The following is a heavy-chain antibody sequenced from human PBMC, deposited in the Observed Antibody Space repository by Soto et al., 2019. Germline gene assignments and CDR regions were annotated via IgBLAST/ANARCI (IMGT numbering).Heavy chain of an antibody. CDR2: IRISRGGA. Sequence: EVQLEESGGGLVRPGGSLRLSCAASGFSFSSFSMNWVRQTPEKGLEWVAYIRISRGGATYADSVKSRFTISRDDAKNSLFLQMSGLRVEDTAIYYCARDKDYAFDIWGQGTMVTVSS. CDR3: ARDKDYAFDI. D-gene: IGHD4-17*01. J-gene: IGHJ3*02. V-gene: IGHV3-48*01. CDR1: GFSFSSFS.